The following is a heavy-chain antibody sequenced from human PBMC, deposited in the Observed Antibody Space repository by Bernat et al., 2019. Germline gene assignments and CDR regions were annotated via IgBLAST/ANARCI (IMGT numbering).Heavy chain of an antibody. CDR1: GYTFTGYY. J-gene: IGHJ6*02. Sequence: QVQLVQSGAEVKKPGASVKVSCKASGYTFTGYYMHWVRQAPGQGLEWMGWINPNSGGTNYAQKFQGWVTMTRDTSISTAYMELSRLRSDDTAVYYCARAFGGSWSSRLYYYYYGMDVWGQGTTVTVSS. CDR2: INPNSGGT. V-gene: IGHV1-2*04. D-gene: IGHD6-13*01. CDR3: ARAFGGSWSSRLYYYYYGMDV.